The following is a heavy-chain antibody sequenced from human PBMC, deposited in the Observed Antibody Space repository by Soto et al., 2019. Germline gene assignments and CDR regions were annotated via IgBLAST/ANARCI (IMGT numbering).Heavy chain of an antibody. V-gene: IGHV3-23*01. Sequence: GGSLRLSCAASGFTFSSYAMSWVRQAPGKGLEWVSAISGSGGSTYYADSVKGRFTISRDNSKNTLYLQMNSLRAEDTAVYYCAKSPQYRPPSYYYYMDVWGKGTTVTVSS. J-gene: IGHJ6*03. D-gene: IGHD2-2*01. CDR2: ISGSGGST. CDR1: GFTFSSYA. CDR3: AKSPQYRPPSYYYYMDV.